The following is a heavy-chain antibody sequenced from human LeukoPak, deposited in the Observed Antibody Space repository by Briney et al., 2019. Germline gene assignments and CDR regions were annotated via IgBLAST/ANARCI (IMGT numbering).Heavy chain of an antibody. D-gene: IGHD5-18*01. J-gene: IGHJ4*02. CDR1: GFTFDDYA. CDR2: ISWNSGSI. Sequence: GGSLRLSCAASGFTFDDYAMHWVRQAPGKGLEWVSGISWNSGSIGYADSVKGRFTISRDNAKNSLYLQMNSLRAEDTALYYCAKGSGYSYGTPVDYWGRGTLVTVSS. V-gene: IGHV3-9*01. CDR3: AKGSGYSYGTPVDY.